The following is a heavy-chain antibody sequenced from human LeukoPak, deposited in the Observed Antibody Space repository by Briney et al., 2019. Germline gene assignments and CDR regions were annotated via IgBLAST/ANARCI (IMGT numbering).Heavy chain of an antibody. Sequence: GASVKVSCKASGYTFTSYAMHWVRQAPGQRLEWMGWINAGNGNTKYSQKFQGRVTMTRTTSMSTAYMELNSLRSEDTAVYYCARGHWTGYNYNWFDPWGHGTLVTVSS. CDR2: INAGNGNT. V-gene: IGHV1-3*01. D-gene: IGHD3/OR15-3a*01. CDR1: GYTFTSYA. J-gene: IGHJ5*02. CDR3: ARGHWTGYNYNWFDP.